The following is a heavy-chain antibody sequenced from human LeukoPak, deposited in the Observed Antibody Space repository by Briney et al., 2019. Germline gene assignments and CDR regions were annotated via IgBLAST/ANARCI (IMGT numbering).Heavy chain of an antibody. CDR3: VREHQVYRGDYFDY. V-gene: IGHV3-23*01. CDR2: ISDDASKT. CDR1: GFAFRSYG. D-gene: IGHD5/OR15-5a*01. J-gene: IGHJ4*02. Sequence: GGSLRLSCAASGFAFRSYGMTWVRQAPGKGLEWVSAISDDASKTYYADSVRGRFAISRDNSGNKLYLQMDRLSVEDTAVYYCVREHQVYRGDYFDYWGQGTLVTVSS.